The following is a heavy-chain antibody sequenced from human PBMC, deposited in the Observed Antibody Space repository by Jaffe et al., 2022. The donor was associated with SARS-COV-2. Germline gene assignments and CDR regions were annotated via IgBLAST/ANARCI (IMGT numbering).Heavy chain of an antibody. CDR1: GGSISSNIYY. CDR3: ARRPIVAVPGEGLGYFDL. CDR2: IYYSGST. J-gene: IGHJ2*01. Sequence: QLQLQESGPGLVKPSETLSLTCSVSGGSISSNIYYWGWIRQPPGKGLEWIGTIYYSGSTYYNPSLRSRVTISVDTSKNQFSLKLKSVTAADTAVYYCARRPIVAVPGEGLGYFDLWGRGTLVTVSS. D-gene: IGHD2-2*01. V-gene: IGHV4-39*01.